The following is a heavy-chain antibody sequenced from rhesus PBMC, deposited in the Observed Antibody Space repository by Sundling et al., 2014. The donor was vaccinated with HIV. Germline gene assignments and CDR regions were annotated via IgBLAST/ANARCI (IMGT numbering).Heavy chain of an antibody. J-gene: IGHJ4*01. CDR1: GYSISSGYY. D-gene: IGHD6-25*01. CDR2: ISGSSGST. Sequence: QVQLQESGPGLVKPSETLSLTCAVSGYSISSGYYWGWIRQPPGKGLDYIGYISGSSGSTYYNPSLKSRVTISKDTSKNQFSLKLSSVTAADTAVYYCARPGESGSLNYWGQGVLVTVSS. V-gene: IGHV4-99*01. CDR3: ARPGESGSLNY.